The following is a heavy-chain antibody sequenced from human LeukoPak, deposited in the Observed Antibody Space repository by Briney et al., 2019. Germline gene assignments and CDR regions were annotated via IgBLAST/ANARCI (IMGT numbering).Heavy chain of an antibody. V-gene: IGHV4-34*01. D-gene: IGHD4-17*01. Sequence: SETLSLTCAVFGGSFSRYYWSWIRQTPGKGLEWTGEINHRGSTTYNPSLKSRVTISVDTSKNQFSLKLTSVSAADTAVYYCASADYGDYPGDDFWGQGTLVTVSS. CDR3: ASADYGDYPGDDF. CDR1: GGSFSRYY. CDR2: INHRGST. J-gene: IGHJ4*02.